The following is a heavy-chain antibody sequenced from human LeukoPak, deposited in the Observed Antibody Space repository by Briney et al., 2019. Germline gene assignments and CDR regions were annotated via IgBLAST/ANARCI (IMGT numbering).Heavy chain of an antibody. CDR3: ARGTERSSRLAFDI. D-gene: IGHD1-1*01. CDR1: GGSFSGYY. CDR2: INHSGST. V-gene: IGHV4-34*01. Sequence: PSETLSLTCAVYGGSFSGYYWSWIRQPPGKGLEWIGEINHSGSTNYNPSLKSRVTISVDTSQTQFSLKLISVTAADTAVYYCARGTERSSRLAFDIWGQGTMVTVSS. J-gene: IGHJ3*02.